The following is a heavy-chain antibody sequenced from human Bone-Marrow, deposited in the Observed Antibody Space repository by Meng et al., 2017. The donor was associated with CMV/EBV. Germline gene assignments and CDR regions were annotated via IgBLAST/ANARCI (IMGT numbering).Heavy chain of an antibody. V-gene: IGHV1-18*01. CDR1: GYTFTSYG. Sequence: ASVKVSCKASGYTFTSYGISWVRQAPGQGLEWMGWISAYNGNTNYAQKLQGRVTMTTDTSTSTAYMELRSLRSDDTAVYYCARVRSRITMIVVVIYDAFDIWGQGTTVTVSS. J-gene: IGHJ3*02. CDR2: ISAYNGNT. CDR3: ARVRSRITMIVVVIYDAFDI. D-gene: IGHD3-22*01.